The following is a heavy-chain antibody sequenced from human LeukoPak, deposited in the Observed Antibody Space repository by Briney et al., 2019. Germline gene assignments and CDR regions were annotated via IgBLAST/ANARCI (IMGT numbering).Heavy chain of an antibody. CDR3: ARLLRFYQLLSDTDY. V-gene: IGHV4-61*01. CDR1: GGSISSGSYY. D-gene: IGHD2-2*01. CDR2: IYYSGST. Sequence: SETLSLTCTVSGGSISSGSYYWSWIRQPPGKGLEWIGYIYYSGSTNYNPSLKSRVTISVDTSKNQFSLKLSSVTAADTAVYYCARLLRFYQLLSDTDYWGQGTLVTVSS. J-gene: IGHJ4*02.